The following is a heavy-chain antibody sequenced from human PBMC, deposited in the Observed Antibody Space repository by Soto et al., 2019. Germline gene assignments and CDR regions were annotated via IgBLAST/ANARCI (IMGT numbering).Heavy chain of an antibody. CDR1: GFSLSNGRMG. V-gene: IGHV2-26*01. Sequence: QVTLKESGPVLVKPTETLTLTCTVSGFSLSNGRMGVSWIRQPPGKPLEWLAHFFSDVERSYSASMQSRLTLSTDTSGSQVVLTMTNMDPVATATYYCARMDGDYNYFALDVWGQGTTVTVSS. D-gene: IGHD4-17*01. CDR3: ARMDGDYNYFALDV. CDR2: FFSDVER. J-gene: IGHJ6*02.